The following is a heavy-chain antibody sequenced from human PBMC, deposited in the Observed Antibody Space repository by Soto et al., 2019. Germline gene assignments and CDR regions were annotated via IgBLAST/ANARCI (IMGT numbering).Heavy chain of an antibody. CDR3: ARDEYQLLSSVSWFDS. Sequence: PSETLSLTCTASGGSISDDSYWSWIRQTPGKGLEWIGYIYHTGNTYYNPSLRSRVSISVDKSKSQFSLKLISVTAADTAVYFCARDEYQLLSSVSWFDSWGQGTLV. D-gene: IGHD2-2*01. J-gene: IGHJ5*01. CDR1: GGSISDDSY. V-gene: IGHV4-30-4*01. CDR2: IYHTGNT.